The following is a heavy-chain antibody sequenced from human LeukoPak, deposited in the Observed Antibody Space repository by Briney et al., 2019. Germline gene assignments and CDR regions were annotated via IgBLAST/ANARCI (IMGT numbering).Heavy chain of an antibody. D-gene: IGHD3-10*01. Sequence: SETLSLTCTVSGGSISSGSYYWSWIRQPAGKGLDWIGRIYTSGSTNYNPSLKSRVTISVDTSKNQFSLKLNSVTAADTAVYYCARLDGSGNLRITYYFDYWGQGTLVTVSS. CDR3: ARLDGSGNLRITYYFDY. J-gene: IGHJ4*02. CDR2: IYTSGST. CDR1: GGSISSGSYY. V-gene: IGHV4-61*02.